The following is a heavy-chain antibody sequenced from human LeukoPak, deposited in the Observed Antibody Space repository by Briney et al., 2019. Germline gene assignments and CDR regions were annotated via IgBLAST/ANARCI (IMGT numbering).Heavy chain of an antibody. D-gene: IGHD2-2*01. Sequence: GESLKISFNGFGVRFTSLWLSRVRQMPGKGLEWMGTISTGDSDTRYSTSFQGQATISADKSISTAYLQWTSLKASDSAIYYCARMENLGYCGSTTCYAWWYWGQGTLVTVSS. J-gene: IGHJ4*02. CDR2: ISTGDSDT. V-gene: IGHV5-51*01. CDR1: GVRFTSLW. CDR3: ARMENLGYCGSTTCYAWWY.